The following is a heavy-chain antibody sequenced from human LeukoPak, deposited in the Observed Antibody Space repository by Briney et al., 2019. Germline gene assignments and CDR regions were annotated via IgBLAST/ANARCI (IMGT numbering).Heavy chain of an antibody. J-gene: IGHJ6*03. D-gene: IGHD3-10*01. V-gene: IGHV3-30*02. CDR3: AKVGPGITMVRGVISNYYYYMDV. Sequence: GGSLRLSCAASGFTFSSYGMHWVRQAPGKGLEWVAFIRYDGSNKYYADSVKGRFTISRDNSKNTLYLQMNSLRAEDTAVYYCAKVGPGITMVRGVISNYYYYMDVWGKGTTVTISS. CDR2: IRYDGSNK. CDR1: GFTFSSYG.